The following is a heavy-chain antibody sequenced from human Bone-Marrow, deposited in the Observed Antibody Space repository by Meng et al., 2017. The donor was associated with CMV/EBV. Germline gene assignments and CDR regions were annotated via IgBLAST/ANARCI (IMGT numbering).Heavy chain of an antibody. V-gene: IGHV3-7*01. CDR3: ARQGEILWFGELLPYFDY. D-gene: IGHD3-10*01. J-gene: IGHJ4*02. Sequence: GGSLRLSCAASGFTFSRYWMSWVRQAPGKGLEWVANIKQDGSEKYYVDSVKGRFTISRDNAENSLFQQMNSLRAEDTAVYYCARQGEILWFGELLPYFDYWGQGKRVTVSS. CDR2: IKQDGSEK. CDR1: GFTFSRYW.